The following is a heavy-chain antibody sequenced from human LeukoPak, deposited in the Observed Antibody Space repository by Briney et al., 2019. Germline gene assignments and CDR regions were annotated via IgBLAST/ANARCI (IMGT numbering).Heavy chain of an antibody. CDR1: GGSFSGYY. D-gene: IGHD3-16*01. V-gene: IGHV4-34*01. J-gene: IGHJ3*02. CDR2: INHSGST. CDR3: ARTPSLGGSDKFDI. Sequence: SETLSLTCAVYGGSFSGYYWSWIRQPPGKGLEWIGEINHSGSTNYNPSLKSRVTISVDTSKNQFSLKLSSVTAADTAVYYCARTPSLGGSDKFDIWGQGTMVTVSS.